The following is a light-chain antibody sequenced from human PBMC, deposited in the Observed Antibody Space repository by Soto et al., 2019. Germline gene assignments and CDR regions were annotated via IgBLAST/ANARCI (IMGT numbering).Light chain of an antibody. CDR3: QQYYSTPPT. CDR2: WAS. J-gene: IGKJ1*01. V-gene: IGKV4-1*01. Sequence: DIVMTQSPDSLAVSLGERATINCKSSQSVLYSSNNKNYLAWYQQKPGQPPKLLIYWASTRESGVPDRFSGSGSGTEFTLTISSLQAEDVAVYYCQQYYSTPPTFGQGTQVEIK. CDR1: QSVLYSSNNKNY.